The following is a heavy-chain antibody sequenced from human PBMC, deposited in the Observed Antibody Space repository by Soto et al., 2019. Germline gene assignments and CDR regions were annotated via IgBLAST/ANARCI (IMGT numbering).Heavy chain of an antibody. J-gene: IGHJ6*02. CDR3: ATRRYSYGYNYYYYYYGMDV. CDR1: GYTLTELS. V-gene: IGHV1-24*01. D-gene: IGHD5-18*01. CDR2: FDPEDGET. Sequence: ASVKVSCKVSGYTLTELSMHWVRQAPGKGLEWMGGFDPEDGETIYAQKFQGRVTMTEDTSTDTAYMELSSLRSEDTAVYYCATRRYSYGYNYYYYYYGMDVWGQGTTVTVSS.